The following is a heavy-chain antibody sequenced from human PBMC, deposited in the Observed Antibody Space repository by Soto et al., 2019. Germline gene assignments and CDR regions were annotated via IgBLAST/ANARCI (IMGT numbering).Heavy chain of an antibody. CDR2: IIPIFGTA. CDR3: ARGANYYGSGSYAGMDV. Sequence: ASVKVSCKASGGTFSSYAISWVRQAPGQGLEWMGGIIPIFGTANYAQKFQGRVTITADESTSTAYMELSSLRSEDTAVYYCARGANYYGSGSYAGMDVWGQGTTVTVSS. CDR1: GGTFSSYA. D-gene: IGHD3-10*01. V-gene: IGHV1-69*13. J-gene: IGHJ6*02.